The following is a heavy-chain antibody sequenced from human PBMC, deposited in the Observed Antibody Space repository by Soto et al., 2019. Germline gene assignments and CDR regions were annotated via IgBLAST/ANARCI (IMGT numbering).Heavy chain of an antibody. CDR3: ARGITYYSDSSGYYTEDHAFDI. V-gene: IGHV1-69*06. CDR2: IIPIFGTA. CDR1: GGTFSSYA. Sequence: SVKVSCKASGGTFSSYAISWVRQAPGQGLEWMGGIIPIFGTANYAQKFQGRVTITADKSTSTAYMELSSLRSEDTAVYYCARGITYYSDSSGYYTEDHAFDIWGQGIMVTVSS. D-gene: IGHD3-22*01. J-gene: IGHJ3*02.